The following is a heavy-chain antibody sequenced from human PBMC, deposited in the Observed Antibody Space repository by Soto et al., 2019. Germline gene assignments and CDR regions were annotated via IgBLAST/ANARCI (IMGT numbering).Heavy chain of an antibody. D-gene: IGHD2-8*01. J-gene: IGHJ6*02. CDR1: GYTFTSYG. CDR3: ARDTMVLMVYAIRNYYYGMDV. Sequence: ASVKVSCKASGYTFTSYGISWVRQAPGQGLEWMGWISAYNGNTNYAQKLQGRVTMTTDTSTSTAYMELRSLRYDDTAVYYCARDTMVLMVYAIRNYYYGMDVWGQGTTVTVSS. CDR2: ISAYNGNT. V-gene: IGHV1-18*01.